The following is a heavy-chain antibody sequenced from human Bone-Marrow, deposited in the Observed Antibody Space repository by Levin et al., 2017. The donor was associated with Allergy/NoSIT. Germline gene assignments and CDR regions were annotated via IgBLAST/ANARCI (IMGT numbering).Heavy chain of an antibody. V-gene: IGHV1-24*01. CDR2: FDPEDGET. D-gene: IGHD3-22*01. CDR3: ATAPYYYDSSGYSRYNWFDP. Sequence: ASVKVSCKVSGYTLTELSMHWVRQAPGKGLEWMGGFDPEDGETIYAQKFQGRVTMTEDTSTDTAYMELSSLRSEDTAVYYCATAPYYYDSSGYSRYNWFDPWGQGTLVTVSS. CDR1: GYTLTELS. J-gene: IGHJ5*02.